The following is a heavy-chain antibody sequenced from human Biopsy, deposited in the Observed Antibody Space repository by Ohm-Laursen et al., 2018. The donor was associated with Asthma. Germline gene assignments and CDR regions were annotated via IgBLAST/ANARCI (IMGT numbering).Heavy chain of an antibody. D-gene: IGHD3-10*01. V-gene: IGHV1-18*01. CDR3: ARAVDYSHYYGIDV. CDR1: GYTFNSAG. Sequence: ASSVKVSCKTSGYTFNSAGITWVRQAPGQGLEWMGWISVYNGNTKVAQKLQDRVTMITDTSTSTAYMELRSLRSDDTAVYLCARAVDYSHYYGIDVWGQGTTVTVS. CDR2: ISVYNGNT. J-gene: IGHJ6*02.